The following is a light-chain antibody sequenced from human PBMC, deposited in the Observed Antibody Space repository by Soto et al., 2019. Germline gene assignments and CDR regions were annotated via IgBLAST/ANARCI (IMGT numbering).Light chain of an antibody. V-gene: IGLV2-14*01. J-gene: IGLJ2*01. Sequence: QSALTQPASVSGSPGQSITISCTGSSGDIGDCKYVSWYKQHPGKAPKLMIYDVSNRPSGVSNRFSASKSGNTASLTISGLQAEDEADYYCSSYTSTNFVIFGGGTKVTVL. CDR1: SGDIGDCKY. CDR3: SSYTSTNFVI. CDR2: DVS.